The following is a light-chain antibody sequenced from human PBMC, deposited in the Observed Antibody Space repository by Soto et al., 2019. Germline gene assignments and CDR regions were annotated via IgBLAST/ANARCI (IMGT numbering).Light chain of an antibody. CDR2: AAS. J-gene: IGKJ1*01. CDR1: RSISSY. CDR3: LHYDDYPWT. V-gene: IGKV1-39*01. Sequence: DVDLTQSPSSLSASVRDRVTITFRTCRSISSYLNWYQQQPGKAPKLLIYAASSLQSGVPSRFSGSESGTEFTLTISSLQPDDFAPYYCLHYDDYPWTFGQGTKVDIK.